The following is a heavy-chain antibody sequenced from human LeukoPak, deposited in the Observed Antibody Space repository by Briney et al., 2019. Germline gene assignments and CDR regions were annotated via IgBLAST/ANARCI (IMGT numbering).Heavy chain of an antibody. J-gene: IGHJ4*02. CDR1: GFTFSSYA. D-gene: IGHD6-19*01. Sequence: GGSLRLSCAPSGFTFSSYAMIWVRQAPGKGLEWVSAISGSGGSTYYADSVKGRFTISRDNSKNTLYLQMTSLRAEDTAVYCCAKDQMGGSGWPIDYWGQGTLVTVSS. V-gene: IGHV3-23*01. CDR2: ISGSGGST. CDR3: AKDQMGGSGWPIDY.